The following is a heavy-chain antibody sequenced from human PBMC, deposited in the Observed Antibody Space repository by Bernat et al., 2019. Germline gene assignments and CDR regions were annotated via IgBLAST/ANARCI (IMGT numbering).Heavy chain of an antibody. CDR3: ALTPGTVTLSDY. D-gene: IGHD4-17*01. V-gene: IGHV3-33*01. CDR2: IWYDGSNK. J-gene: IGHJ4*02. CDR1: GFTFSSYG. Sequence: QVQLVESGGGVVQPGRSLRLSCAASGFTFSSYGMHWVRQAPGKGLEWVAVIWYDGSNKYYADSVKGRFTISRDNSKNTLYLQMNSLRAEDTAVYYCALTPGTVTLSDYWGQGTLVTVSS.